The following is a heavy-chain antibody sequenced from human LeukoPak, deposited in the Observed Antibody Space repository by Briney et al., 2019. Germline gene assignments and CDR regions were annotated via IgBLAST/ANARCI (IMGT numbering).Heavy chain of an antibody. CDR3: ARGAAYYYGSGSVAGMDV. Sequence: GASVKVSCKASGNTFTNNGISWVRQAPGQGLEWMGWISAYNGNTNYAQKFQGRVTMTTDTSTSTAYMELSSLRSEDTAVYYCARGAAYYYGSGSVAGMDVWGKGTTVTISS. V-gene: IGHV1-18*01. J-gene: IGHJ6*04. D-gene: IGHD3-10*01. CDR2: ISAYNGNT. CDR1: GNTFTNNG.